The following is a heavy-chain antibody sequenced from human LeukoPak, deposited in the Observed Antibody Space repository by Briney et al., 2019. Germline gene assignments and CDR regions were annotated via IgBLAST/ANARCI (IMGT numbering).Heavy chain of an antibody. CDR2: INHGGST. CDR3: PSSSGQDIVVVPAADHSGPKYFQH. D-gene: IGHD2-2*01. CDR1: RGSSSGYY. V-gene: IGHV4-34*01. J-gene: IGHJ1*01. Sequence: PETPSLTPAVYRGSSSGYYWSWIPPPPGKGLEWIGEINHGGSTNYNPSPKSRVTISVDTSKNQFPLKLSSVTAADTAVYYWPSSSGQDIVVVPAADHSGPKYFQHWGQGTLVTVSS.